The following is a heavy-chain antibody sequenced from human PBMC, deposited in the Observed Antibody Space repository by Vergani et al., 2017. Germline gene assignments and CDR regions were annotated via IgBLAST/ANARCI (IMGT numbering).Heavy chain of an antibody. CDR3: AKGRGFVSPDY. CDR1: GFTFYTHA. V-gene: IGHV3-23*04. Sequence: EVQLVESGGGVVQPGRSLRLSCVTSGFTFYTHAMSWVRQAPGKGLDWVSALNSGGDTTYYADSVRGRFTISRDNSKNTMYLQMNSLRPEDTALYYCAKGRGFVSPDYWGQGTLVTVSS. CDR2: LNSGGDTT. J-gene: IGHJ4*02. D-gene: IGHD2-21*01.